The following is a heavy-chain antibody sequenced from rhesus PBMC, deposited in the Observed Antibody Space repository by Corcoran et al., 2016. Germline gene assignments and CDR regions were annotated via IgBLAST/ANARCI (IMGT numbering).Heavy chain of an antibody. V-gene: IGHV4S7*01. CDR1: GGSISGGYG. D-gene: IGHD3-3*01. CDR3: ARDRYYNSWTGYYFQYYFDY. Sequence: QVQLQESGPGLLKPSETLSLPCAVSGGSISGGYGWGWIRQPHGKGLEGIGSSYSSSGNPYPNPTPKRRATIATDPAKNRCSLKLSAVTAADQAMYYCARDRYYNSWTGYYFQYYFDYWGQGVLVTVSS. J-gene: IGHJ4*01. CDR2: SYSSSGNP.